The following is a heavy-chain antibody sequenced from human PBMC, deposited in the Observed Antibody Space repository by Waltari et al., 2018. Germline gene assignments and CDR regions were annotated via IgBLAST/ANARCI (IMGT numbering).Heavy chain of an antibody. CDR3: ARQEIIVEVTGDGFDI. V-gene: IGHV4-34*01. Sequence: QVQLQQWGAGLLKPSETLSLPCAVYRGSFSGYYWSCTPQPPGKGVEWIGEISHSGTTNNNPSLKSRVTISLDTSKNQFSLKLSSVTAADTAVYYCARQEIIVEVTGDGFDIWGQGTMVTVSS. CDR2: ISHSGTT. D-gene: IGHD2-21*02. J-gene: IGHJ3*02. CDR1: RGSFSGYY.